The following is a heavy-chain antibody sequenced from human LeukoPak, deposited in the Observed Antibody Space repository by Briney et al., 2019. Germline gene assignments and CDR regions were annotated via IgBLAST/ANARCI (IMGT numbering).Heavy chain of an antibody. CDR3: ARVRFSYGYSSGLNWFDP. Sequence: SVEVSCKASGGTFSSYAISWVRQAPGQGLEWMGGIIPIVGTANYAQKFQGRVTLTADESTSTAYMELSSLRSEDTAVYYCARVRFSYGYSSGLNWFDPWGQGTLVTVSS. CDR1: GGTFSSYA. J-gene: IGHJ5*02. CDR2: IIPIVGTA. D-gene: IGHD6-19*01. V-gene: IGHV1-69*13.